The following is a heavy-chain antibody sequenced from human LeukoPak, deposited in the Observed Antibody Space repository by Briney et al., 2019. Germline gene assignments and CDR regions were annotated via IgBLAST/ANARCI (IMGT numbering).Heavy chain of an antibody. CDR3: AKGTDYYGSGDYAFDI. CDR2: ISSSGSTI. CDR1: GFTFSDYY. D-gene: IGHD3-10*01. Sequence: GGSLRLSCAASGFTFSDYYMSWIRQAPGKGLEWVSYISSSGSTIYYADSVKGRFTISRDNSKNTLYLQMNSLRAEDTAVYYCAKGTDYYGSGDYAFDIWGQGTMVTVSS. V-gene: IGHV3-11*01. J-gene: IGHJ3*02.